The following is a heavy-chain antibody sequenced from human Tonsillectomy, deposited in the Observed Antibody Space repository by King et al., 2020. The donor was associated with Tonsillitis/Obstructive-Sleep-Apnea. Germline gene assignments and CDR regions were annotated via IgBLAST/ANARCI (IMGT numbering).Heavy chain of an antibody. CDR2: ISGSGGGT. V-gene: IGHV3-23*04. J-gene: IGHJ4*02. CDR1: GFTFSSYA. CDR3: AKDLGYCSSTSCYTKFDY. D-gene: IGHD2-2*02. Sequence: VQLVESGGGLVQPGGSLRLSCAASGFTFSSYAMSWVRQAPGKGREWVSGISGSGGGTYYADSVKGRFTISRDNSKNTLYLQMNSLRAEDTAVYYCAKDLGYCSSTSCYTKFDYWGQGTLVTVSS.